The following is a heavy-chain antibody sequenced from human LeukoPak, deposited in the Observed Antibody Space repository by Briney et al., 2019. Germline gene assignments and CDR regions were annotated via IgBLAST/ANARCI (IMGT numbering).Heavy chain of an antibody. CDR1: GGSISSYY. CDR2: IYYSGST. CDR3: ARAWGHDAFDI. J-gene: IGHJ3*02. V-gene: IGHV4-59*01. Sequence: SETLSLTCTVSGGSISSYYWSWIRQPPGKGLEWIGYIYYSGSTNYNPSLKSRVTISVDTSKNQFSLKLSSVTAADTAVYYCARAWGHDAFDIWGQGTMVTVSS. D-gene: IGHD7-27*01.